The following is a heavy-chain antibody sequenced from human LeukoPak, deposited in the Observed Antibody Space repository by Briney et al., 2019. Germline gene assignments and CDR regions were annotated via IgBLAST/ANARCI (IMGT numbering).Heavy chain of an antibody. CDR3: ARAPTVVAPAAKGDWFDP. D-gene: IGHD2-2*01. V-gene: IGHV4-31*03. J-gene: IGHJ5*02. CDR1: GGSISSGGYY. Sequence: SQTLSLTCTVSGGSISSGGYYWSWIRQHPGKGLEWIGYIYYSGSTYYNPSLKSRVTISVDTSKNQFSLKLSSVTAADTAVYYCARAPTVVAPAAKGDWFDPWGQGTLVTVSS. CDR2: IYYSGST.